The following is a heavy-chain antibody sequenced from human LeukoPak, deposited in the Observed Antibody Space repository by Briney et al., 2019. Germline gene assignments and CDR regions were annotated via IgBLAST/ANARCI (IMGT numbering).Heavy chain of an antibody. J-gene: IGHJ4*02. CDR1: GGSISSSSYY. Sequence: SETLSLTCTVSGGSISSSSYYWGWIRQPPGKGLEWIGSIYYSGSTNYNPSLKSRVTISVDTSKNQFSLKLSSVTAADTAVYYCARGREYSGSYYLEYWGQGTLVTVSS. CDR3: ARGREYSGSYYLEY. V-gene: IGHV4-39*07. D-gene: IGHD1-26*01. CDR2: IYYSGST.